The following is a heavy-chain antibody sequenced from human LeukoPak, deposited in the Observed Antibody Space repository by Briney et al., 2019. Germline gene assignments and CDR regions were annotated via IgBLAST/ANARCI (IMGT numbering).Heavy chain of an antibody. CDR2: IYYSGST. D-gene: IGHD2-15*01. CDR1: GGSITSYY. V-gene: IGHV4-59*01. CDR3: SRSEIYFSGGNCPPHTFDAFDI. Sequence: ASETLSLTCTVSGGSITSYYWSWIRQPPGEGLEWIGYIYYSGSTNYDPSLKSRVTISVDTSKNKFSLKLSSVTAADTAVYYCSRSEIYFSGGNCPPHTFDAFDIWGQGTMVTVSS. J-gene: IGHJ3*02.